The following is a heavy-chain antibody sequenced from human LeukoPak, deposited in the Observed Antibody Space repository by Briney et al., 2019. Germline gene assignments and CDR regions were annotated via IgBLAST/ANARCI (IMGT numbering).Heavy chain of an antibody. V-gene: IGHV3-7*03. CDR3: AKDRTRQAY. J-gene: IGHJ4*02. CDR1: GFTFSNYW. Sequence: GGSLRLSCAASGFTFSNYWMSWVRQTPGKGLEWVANIKEDGSDKYYVDSLKGRFTISRDNAKNSLYLQMNSLRAEDTAVYYCAKDRTRQAYWGQGTLVTVPS. D-gene: IGHD3-3*01. CDR2: IKEDGSDK.